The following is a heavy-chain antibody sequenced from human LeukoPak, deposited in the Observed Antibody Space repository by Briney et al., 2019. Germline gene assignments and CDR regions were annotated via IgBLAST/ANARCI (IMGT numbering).Heavy chain of an antibody. CDR1: GGSISSSSYY. V-gene: IGHV4-39*01. D-gene: IGHD3-10*01. CDR2: IYYSGST. J-gene: IGHJ4*02. CDR3: ARHKLLLPMGSGSHSPFDY. Sequence: SETLSLTCTVSGGSISSSSYYWGWIRQPPGKGLEWIGSIYYSGSTYYNPSLKSRVTISVDTSKNQFSLKLSSVTAADTAVYYCARHKLLLPMGSGSHSPFDYWGQGTLVTVSS.